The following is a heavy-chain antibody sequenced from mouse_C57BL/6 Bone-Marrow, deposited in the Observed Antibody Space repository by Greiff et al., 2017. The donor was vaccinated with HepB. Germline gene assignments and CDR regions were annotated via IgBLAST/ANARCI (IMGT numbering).Heavy chain of an antibody. Sequence: QVQLQQPGAELVKPGASVKLSCKASGYTFTSYWMHWVKQRPGQGLEWIGMIHPNSGSTNYNEKFKSKATLTVDKSSSTAYMQLSSLTSEDSAVYYCALLPITTVYAMDYWGQGTSVTVSS. CDR2: IHPNSGST. CDR1: GYTFTSYW. V-gene: IGHV1-64*01. D-gene: IGHD1-1*01. J-gene: IGHJ4*01. CDR3: ALLPITTVYAMDY.